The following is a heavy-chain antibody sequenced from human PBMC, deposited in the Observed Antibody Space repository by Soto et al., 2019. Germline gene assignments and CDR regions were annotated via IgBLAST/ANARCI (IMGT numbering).Heavy chain of an antibody. J-gene: IGHJ6*03. Sequence: ASVKVSCTVSGYTLTELSMHWVRQAPGKGLGWMGGFDPEDGETIYAQKFQGRVTMTEDTSTDTAYMELSSLRSEDTAVYYCATGRPGYYYMDVWGKGTTVTVSS. V-gene: IGHV1-24*01. CDR1: GYTLTELS. CDR2: FDPEDGET. CDR3: ATGRPGYYYMDV.